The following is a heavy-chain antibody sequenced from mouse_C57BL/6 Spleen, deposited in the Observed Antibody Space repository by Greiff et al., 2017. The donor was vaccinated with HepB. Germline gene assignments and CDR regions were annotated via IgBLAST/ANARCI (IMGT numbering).Heavy chain of an antibody. CDR2: IWSGGST. Sequence: VKLVESGPGLVQPSQSLSITCTVSGFSLTSYGVHWVRQSPGKGLEWLGVIWSGGSTDYNAAFISRLSISKDNSKSQVFFKMNSLQADDTAIYYCARNTDGYLYYAMDYWGQGTSVTVSS. V-gene: IGHV2-2*01. D-gene: IGHD2-3*01. CDR1: GFSLTSYG. J-gene: IGHJ4*01. CDR3: ARNTDGYLYYAMDY.